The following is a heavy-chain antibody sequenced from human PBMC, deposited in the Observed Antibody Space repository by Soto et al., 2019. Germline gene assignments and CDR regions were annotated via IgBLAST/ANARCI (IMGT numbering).Heavy chain of an antibody. CDR3: ARVTFTPNWFDS. V-gene: IGHV4-30-4*01. D-gene: IGHD3-3*02. Sequence: TLSLTCTVSGDSISKPDYYWSWIRQPPGKGLEWIGYVYYRGSIYYNPSFESRITISVDTSKNQFSLNLTSVTAADSAVYFCARVTFTPNWFDSWGQGILVTVSS. J-gene: IGHJ5*01. CDR1: GDSISKPDYY. CDR2: VYYRGSI.